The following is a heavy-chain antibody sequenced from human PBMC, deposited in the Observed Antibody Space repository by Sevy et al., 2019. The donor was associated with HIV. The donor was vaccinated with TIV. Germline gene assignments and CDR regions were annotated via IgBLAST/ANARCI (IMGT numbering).Heavy chain of an antibody. CDR2: IPYNGKNT. CDR3: GSPRPGYSRGWWLDAFDI. V-gene: IGHV3-30*04. J-gene: IGHJ3*02. CDR1: GFTFSSYA. Sequence: EGSLRLSCTASGFTFSSYAMHWVRQAPGKELEWVALIPYNGKNTYYADSVKGRFTISRDDSNNTLYLQMNSLRPEDTAVYFCGSPRPGYSRGWWLDAFDIWGQGTVVTVSS. D-gene: IGHD6-19*01.